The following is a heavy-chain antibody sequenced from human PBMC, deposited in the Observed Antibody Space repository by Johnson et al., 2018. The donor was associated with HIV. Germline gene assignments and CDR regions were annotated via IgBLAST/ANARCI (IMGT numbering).Heavy chain of an antibody. Sequence: EVQLVESGGGLVQPGGSLRLSCAASGFTFSNAWMSWVRQAPGKGLEWVGRIKSKTDGGTTDYAAPVKGRFTISRDDSKNTLYLQMNSLKTEDTAVYYCTTDLQQLVSEDAFDIWGQGTMVTVSS. J-gene: IGHJ3*02. CDR1: GFTFSNAW. V-gene: IGHV3-15*01. CDR3: TTDLQQLVSEDAFDI. D-gene: IGHD6-6*01. CDR2: IKSKTDGGTT.